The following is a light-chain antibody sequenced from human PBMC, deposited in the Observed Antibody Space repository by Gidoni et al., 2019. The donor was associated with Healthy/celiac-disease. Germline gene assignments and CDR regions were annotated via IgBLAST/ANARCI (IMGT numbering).Light chain of an antibody. CDR3: QQYDNLPLT. Sequence: DIPMTQSRSSLSASVGDRVTITCQASQDISNYLNWYQQKPGKAPKLLIYDASNLETGVPSRFSGRGSGIDFTFTISSLQPEDIATYYCQQYDNLPLTFGQGTRLEIK. V-gene: IGKV1-33*01. CDR1: QDISNY. J-gene: IGKJ5*01. CDR2: DAS.